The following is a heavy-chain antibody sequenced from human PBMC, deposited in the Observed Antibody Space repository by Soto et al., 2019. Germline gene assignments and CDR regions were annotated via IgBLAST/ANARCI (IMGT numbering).Heavy chain of an antibody. V-gene: IGHV3-30-3*01. CDR2: ISYEGSNK. D-gene: IGHD4-4*01. J-gene: IGHJ4*02. CDR1: GFTFSSYA. Sequence: QVQLVESGGGVVQPGRSLRLSCAASGFTFSSYAMHWVRQAPGTGLEWVAVISYEGSNKYYADSVKGRFTISRDNSKNTLYLHMNSLSTEDTAVYYCARVLGGMATVAFDYWGQGALVTVSS. CDR3: ARVLGGMATVAFDY.